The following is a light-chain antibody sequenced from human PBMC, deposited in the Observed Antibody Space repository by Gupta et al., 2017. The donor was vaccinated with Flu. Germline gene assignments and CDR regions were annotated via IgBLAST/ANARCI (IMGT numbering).Light chain of an antibody. CDR3: MRGTPPWT. CDR1: QSLVYKNGVTY. CDR2: EVS. V-gene: IGKV2-30*01. J-gene: IGKJ2*02. Sequence: DVVMAQSPLSLPVTLGQPASISCRSSQSLVYKNGVTYLNWFQQRPGQSPRRIIYEVSNRDSGVPDRFSGSGSDNDFTLKSSRGEAEDVGVYYGMRGTPPWTFGQGTRLEI.